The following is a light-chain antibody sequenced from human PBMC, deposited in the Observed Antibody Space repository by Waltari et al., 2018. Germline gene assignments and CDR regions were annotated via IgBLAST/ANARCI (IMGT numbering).Light chain of an antibody. CDR2: GGS. V-gene: IGKV2-40*01. CDR1: QSLLHTNGKTY. CDR3: VQAIAYPPT. J-gene: IGKJ4*01. Sequence: DIVVTQTPLSLTVPPGEPASISCRFSQSLLHTNGKTYLHWYLQKAGQSPQLLIYGGSNRVSGVPDRFSGSGSGTDFTLKISKVEAEDVGVYYCVQAIAYPPTFGGGTKVEIK.